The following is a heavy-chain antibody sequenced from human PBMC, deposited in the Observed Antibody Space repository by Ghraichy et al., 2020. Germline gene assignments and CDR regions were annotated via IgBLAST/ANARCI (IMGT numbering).Heavy chain of an antibody. V-gene: IGHV4-59*01. CDR2: IYYSGST. D-gene: IGHD3-16*01. J-gene: IGHJ4*02. CDR1: GGSISSYY. CDR3: ARDGLGGGIVLGY. Sequence: SETLSLTCTVSGGSISSYYWSWIRQPPGKGLEWIGYIYYSGSTNHNPSLKSRVTISVDMSKNQVSLKLSSVTAADTAVYYCARDGLGGGIVLGYWGQGTQVTVSS.